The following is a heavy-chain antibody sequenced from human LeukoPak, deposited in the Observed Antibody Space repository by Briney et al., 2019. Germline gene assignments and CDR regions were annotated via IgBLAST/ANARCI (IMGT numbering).Heavy chain of an antibody. D-gene: IGHD6-6*01. CDR1: GGSISRYY. CDR2: IYYRGNT. Sequence: TSETLSLTCTVSGGSISRYYWSWIRQPPGKGLEWIGYIYYRGNTNYNPSLKSRVTISVDTSKNQFSLKLSSVTAADTAVYYCARDSPPQYASSSAGFDYWGQGALVTVSS. CDR3: ARDSPPQYASSSAGFDY. V-gene: IGHV4-59*01. J-gene: IGHJ4*02.